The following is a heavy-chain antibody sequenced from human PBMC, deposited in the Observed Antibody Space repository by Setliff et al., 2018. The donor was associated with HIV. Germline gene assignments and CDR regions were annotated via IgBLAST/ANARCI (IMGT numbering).Heavy chain of an antibody. CDR1: GYTFNSYA. CDR3: ASHPPWLDRAEYFQH. V-gene: IGHV1-18*01. D-gene: IGHD6-19*01. J-gene: IGHJ1*01. Sequence: ASVKVSCKTSGYTFNSYAISWVRQAPGQGLEWMGWISAYNGSRNYAKKFQGRVTVTKDSSTSIAYMELRNLRSDDTAVYYCASHPPWLDRAEYFQHWGQGTLVTVSS. CDR2: ISAYNGSR.